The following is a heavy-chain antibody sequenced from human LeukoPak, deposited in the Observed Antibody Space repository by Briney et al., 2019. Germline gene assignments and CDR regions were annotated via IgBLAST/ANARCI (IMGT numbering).Heavy chain of an antibody. CDR2: MNPNSGNT. D-gene: IGHD2-15*01. V-gene: IGHV1-8*01. CDR3: AREVVVVAATNNWFDP. Sequence: GASVKVSCKASGYTFTSYDINWVRQATGQGLEWMGWMNPNSGNTGYAQKFQGRVTMTRNTSISTAYMELSSLRSEDTAVYYCAREVVVVAATNNWFDPWGQGTLVTVSS. J-gene: IGHJ5*02. CDR1: GYTFTSYD.